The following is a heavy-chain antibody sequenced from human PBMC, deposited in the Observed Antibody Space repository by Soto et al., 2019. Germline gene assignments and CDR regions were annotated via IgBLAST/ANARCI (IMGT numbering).Heavy chain of an antibody. CDR2: IRGDGSST. J-gene: IGHJ6*03. CDR3: AKPVVVDTIYYYYMDV. Sequence: EVQLLESGGGLVQPGGSLRLSCAASGFKFNSYTMGWVRQAPGKGLVWVSAIRGDGSSTYYADFVKGRFTISRDNSKNTLYLQMKRLRAEDTAVYYCAKPVVVDTIYYYYMDVWGRGTTVTVSS. V-gene: IGHV3-23*01. CDR1: GFKFNSYT. D-gene: IGHD2-15*01.